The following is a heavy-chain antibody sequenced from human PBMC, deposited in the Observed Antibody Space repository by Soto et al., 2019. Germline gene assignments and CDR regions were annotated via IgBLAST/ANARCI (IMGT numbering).Heavy chain of an antibody. V-gene: IGHV1-69*01. J-gene: IGHJ4*02. CDR2: IIPIFGTA. D-gene: IGHD3-3*01. Sequence: QVQLVQSGAEVKKPGSSVKVSCKASGGTFSSYAISWVRQAPGQGLEWMGGIIPIFGTANYAQNFQGRVTITADESTSTAYMELSSLRSEDTAVYYCAFSVGPPLEWLSPLGYWGQGPLVTVSS. CDR1: GGTFSSYA. CDR3: AFSVGPPLEWLSPLGY.